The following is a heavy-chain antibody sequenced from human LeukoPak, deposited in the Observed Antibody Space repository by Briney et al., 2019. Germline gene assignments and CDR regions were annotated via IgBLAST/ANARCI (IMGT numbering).Heavy chain of an antibody. Sequence: ASVKVSCKASGYTFSDYNMNWVRQAPGQGLEWMGWINTNTGNPTYGQGFTGRFAFSLDISVSTAYLQISSLRTEDTAVYFCAIWAYPFDEWGQGTLVTVSS. D-gene: IGHD2/OR15-2a*01. CDR2: INTNTGNP. V-gene: IGHV7-4-1*02. J-gene: IGHJ4*02. CDR1: GYTFSDYN. CDR3: AIWAYPFDE.